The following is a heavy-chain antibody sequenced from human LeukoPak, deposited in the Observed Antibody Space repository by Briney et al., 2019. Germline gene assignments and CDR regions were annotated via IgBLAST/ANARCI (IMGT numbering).Heavy chain of an antibody. V-gene: IGHV1-2*02. CDR1: GYPFTAYY. D-gene: IGHD3-9*01. CDR2: INPSSGGT. CDR3: AREKQSISDVGFDP. J-gene: IGHJ5*02. Sequence: EASVKVSCKASGYPFTAYYLHWVRQAPGQGLEWMGWINPSSGGTNYAQNFQGRVTLTRDTSITTAYMELSSLTSADTAVYYCAREKQSISDVGFDPWGQGTLVTVSS.